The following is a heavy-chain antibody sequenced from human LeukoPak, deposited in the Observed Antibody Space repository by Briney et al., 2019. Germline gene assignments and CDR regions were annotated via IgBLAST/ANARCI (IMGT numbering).Heavy chain of an antibody. CDR2: IYYSGST. CDR1: GGSFSGYY. D-gene: IGHD4-17*01. CDR3: ARVGVYGDIDY. V-gene: IGHV4-59*01. Sequence: PSETLSLTCAVYGGSFSGYYWSWIRQPPGKGLEWIGYIYYSGSTNYNPSLKSRVTISVDTSKNQFSLKLSSVTAADTAVYYCARVGVYGDIDYWGQGTLVTVSS. J-gene: IGHJ4*02.